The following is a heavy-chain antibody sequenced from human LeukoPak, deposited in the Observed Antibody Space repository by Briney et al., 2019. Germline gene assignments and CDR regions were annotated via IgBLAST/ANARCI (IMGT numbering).Heavy chain of an antibody. D-gene: IGHD5-18*01. CDR1: GGSISRGGYS. CDR3: ARVGYSYGFDY. J-gene: IGHJ4*02. Sequence: PSQTLSLTCVVSGGSISRGGYSWSWIRQPRVQSLECFGYIYHSRSTYYNPSLQSRVTISVVRSKNQFSLKLSSVTAADTAVYYCARVGYSYGFDYWGQGTLVTVSS. V-gene: IGHV4-30-2*01. CDR2: IYHSRST.